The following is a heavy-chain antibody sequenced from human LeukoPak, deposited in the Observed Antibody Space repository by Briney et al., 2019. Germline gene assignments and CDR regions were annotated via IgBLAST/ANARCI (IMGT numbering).Heavy chain of an antibody. D-gene: IGHD2-2*02. CDR1: GFTFTSYD. V-gene: IGHV1-8*01. CDR3: VRDGEGVAICVNYWFDP. Sequence: GASVKVSCKASGFTFTSYDINWVRQASGQGLEWMGWMNPNNGNTGYAQKFQGRVTMTRDTSISTAYMELRGLRSEDTAVYYCVRDGEGVAICVNYWFDPWGQGTLVTVSS. CDR2: MNPNNGNT. J-gene: IGHJ5*02.